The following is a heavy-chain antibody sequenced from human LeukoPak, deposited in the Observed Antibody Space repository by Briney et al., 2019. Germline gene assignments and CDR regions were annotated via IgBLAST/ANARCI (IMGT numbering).Heavy chain of an antibody. CDR1: GDSISSYY. Sequence: SETLSLTCTVSGDSISSYYWSSIRQPPGKGLEWIGYIYYSGSTNYNPSLKSRVTISVDTSKNQFSLKLSSVTAADTAVYYCARDVPPTSHFDYWGQGTLVTVSS. CDR2: IYYSGST. D-gene: IGHD3-10*02. J-gene: IGHJ4*02. CDR3: ARDVPPTSHFDY. V-gene: IGHV4-59*01.